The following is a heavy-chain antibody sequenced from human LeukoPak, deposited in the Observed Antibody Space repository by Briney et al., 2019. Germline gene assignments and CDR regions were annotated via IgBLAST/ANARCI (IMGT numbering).Heavy chain of an antibody. J-gene: IGHJ4*02. V-gene: IGHV1-2*02. CDR2: INPNSGGT. Sequence: GASVKVSCKASGYTFTGYYMHWVRQAPGQGLEWMGWINPNSGGTNYAQKFQGRVTMTRDTYISTAYMELSSMESHETAVYYCVRLCETGSYLDYLDYWGQGTLVTVSS. CDR3: VRLCETGSYLDYLDY. D-gene: IGHD3-10*01. CDR1: GYTFTGYY.